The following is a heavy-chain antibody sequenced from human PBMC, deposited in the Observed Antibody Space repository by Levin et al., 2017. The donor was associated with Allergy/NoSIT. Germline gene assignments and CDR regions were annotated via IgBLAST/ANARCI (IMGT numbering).Heavy chain of an antibody. CDR3: ARVSGDYARGYFDY. CDR2: VSYDGSYR. J-gene: IGHJ4*02. CDR1: GFIFSNYA. Sequence: GGSLRLSCAASGFIFSNYAMHWVRQAPGKGLEWVAVVSYDGSYRYYGDSVKGRFTISRDNSKNTVFLQMNSLRAEDTAVYYCARVSGDYARGYFDYWGQGTLVTVSS. V-gene: IGHV3-30*04. D-gene: IGHD4-17*01.